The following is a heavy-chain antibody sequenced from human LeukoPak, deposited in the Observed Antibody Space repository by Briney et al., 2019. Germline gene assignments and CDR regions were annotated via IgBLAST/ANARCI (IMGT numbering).Heavy chain of an antibody. Sequence: GGSLRLSCAASGFSFSSYWMSWVRQAPGKGLEWVVNINPDGSNMLYVDSVKGRFTISRDNAKNSLYLQMNNLRAEDTAVYFCVSGFLQWLYWGQGTLVTVSS. CDR1: GFSFSSYW. CDR2: INPDGSNM. V-gene: IGHV3-7*01. J-gene: IGHJ4*02. CDR3: VSGFLQWLY. D-gene: IGHD3-3*01.